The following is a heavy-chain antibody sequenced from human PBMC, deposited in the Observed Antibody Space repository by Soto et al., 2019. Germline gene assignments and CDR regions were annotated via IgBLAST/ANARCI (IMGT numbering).Heavy chain of an antibody. V-gene: IGHV6-1*01. D-gene: IGHD6-13*01. CDR1: GDSVSSNSAA. Sequence: SQTLSLTSAISGDSVSSNSAAWNWITQSPSRGLEWLGRTYYRSKWYNDYAVSVKSRITINPDTSKNQFSLQLNSVTAEDTAVYYCARDIKKKAAAGTEFDYSGQGTLVTVSS. J-gene: IGHJ4*02. CDR3: ARDIKKKAAAGTEFDY. CDR2: TYYRSKWYN.